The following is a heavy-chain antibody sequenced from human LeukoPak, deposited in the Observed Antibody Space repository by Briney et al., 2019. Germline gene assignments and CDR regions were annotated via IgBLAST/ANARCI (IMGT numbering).Heavy chain of an antibody. V-gene: IGHV3-21*01. D-gene: IGHD1-26*01. CDR1: GFTFSSYS. Sequence: PGGSLRLSCAASGFTFSSYSMNWVRQAPGKGLEWVSSISSSSSYIYYADSVKGRFTISRDNAKNSLYLQMNSLRAEDTAVYYCARDGYSGSYGGEFDYWGQGTLVTVSS. J-gene: IGHJ4*02. CDR3: ARDGYSGSYGGEFDY. CDR2: ISSSSSYI.